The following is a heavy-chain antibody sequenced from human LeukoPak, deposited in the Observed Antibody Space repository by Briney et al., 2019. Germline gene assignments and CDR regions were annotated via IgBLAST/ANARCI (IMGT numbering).Heavy chain of an antibody. D-gene: IGHD3-22*01. Sequence: GGSLRLSCAASGFTFSTYWMHWVRQIPGKGLVWVSRINSDESGRSYADSVKGRFTISRDNAKNTLYLQMDSLRAEDTAVYYCARSIEDYYDSSGFYAYWGQGTLVTVSS. J-gene: IGHJ4*02. CDR2: INSDESGR. CDR1: GFTFSTYW. V-gene: IGHV3-74*01. CDR3: ARSIEDYYDSSGFYAY.